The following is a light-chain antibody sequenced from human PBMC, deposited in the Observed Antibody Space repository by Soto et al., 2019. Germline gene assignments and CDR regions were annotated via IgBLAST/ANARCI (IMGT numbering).Light chain of an antibody. CDR2: DAS. CDR1: QDINKN. CDR3: QQYESLPLT. Sequence: DIQMTQSPSSLSASVGDRVTITCQASQDINKNLIWYQQKPGKAPKLLIYDASDLETGVPSRFSGSGSGTGFTFTISSLQPEDCATYYCQQYESLPLTFGQGTRLEI. V-gene: IGKV1-33*01. J-gene: IGKJ5*01.